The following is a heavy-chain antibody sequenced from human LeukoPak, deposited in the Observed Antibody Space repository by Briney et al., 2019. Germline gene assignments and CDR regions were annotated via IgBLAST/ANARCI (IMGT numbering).Heavy chain of an antibody. CDR1: GFPFSSYA. CDR3: AKCLDAFDI. CDR2: ISGSGDST. J-gene: IGHJ3*02. Sequence: GGSLRLSCAASGFPFSSYAMSWVRQAPGMGPEWVSAISGSGDSTYYADSVKGRFTISRDNSKNTLHLQMNSLRAEDTAVYYCAKCLDAFDIWGQGTMVTVSS. V-gene: IGHV3-23*01.